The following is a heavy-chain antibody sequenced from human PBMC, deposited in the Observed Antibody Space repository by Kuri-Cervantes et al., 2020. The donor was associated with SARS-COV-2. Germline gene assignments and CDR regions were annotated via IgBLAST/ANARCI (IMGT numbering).Heavy chain of an antibody. J-gene: IGHJ6*03. CDR3: ARQHLGYYMDV. Sequence: SETLSLTCTVSGGSISSSNYYWGWVRQPPGKGLEWIGSIYYSGSTHYNPSLKSRVSISVDTSRNQFSLKVSSVTAADTAVYSRARQHLGYYMDVWGKGTTVTVSS. CDR1: GGSISSSNYY. CDR2: IYYSGST. V-gene: IGHV4-39*01.